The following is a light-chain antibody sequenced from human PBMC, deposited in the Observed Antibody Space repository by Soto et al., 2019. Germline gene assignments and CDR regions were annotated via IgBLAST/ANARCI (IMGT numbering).Light chain of an antibody. CDR1: ISNIGNNY. CDR3: ASWDHSLSGYV. Sequence: QSVLTQPPSVSAAPVQKVTISCSGTISNIGNNYVSWYQQLPGAAPTLLIYESNRRPTGIPDRFSGSKSATSATLDITGLQTGDEADYYCASWDHSLSGYVFGSGTKVTVL. V-gene: IGLV1-51*02. J-gene: IGLJ1*01. CDR2: ESN.